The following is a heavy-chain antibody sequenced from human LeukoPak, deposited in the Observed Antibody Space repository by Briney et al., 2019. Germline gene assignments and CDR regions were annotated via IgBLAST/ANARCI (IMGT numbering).Heavy chain of an antibody. CDR3: ATLKRGSIYGYFDF. CDR1: GGSITSHF. J-gene: IGHJ4*02. V-gene: IGHV4-59*11. CDR2: LLDSVNT. D-gene: IGHD5-18*01. Sequence: PSETLSLTCTVSGGSITSHFWRWIRQTPGQGLEWIAYLLDSVNTKDNPSLQRRLTLSADTSKNQFSLRLSSVTAADTAVYYCATLKRGSIYGYFDFWGQGIKVTVSS.